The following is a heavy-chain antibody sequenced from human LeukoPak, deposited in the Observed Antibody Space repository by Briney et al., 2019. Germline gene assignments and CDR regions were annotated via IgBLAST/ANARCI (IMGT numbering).Heavy chain of an antibody. CDR3: ARAPPGDYIPGRGYYYYYMDV. J-gene: IGHJ6*03. CDR2: FDPKDGDT. CDR1: GYTLTELS. V-gene: IGHV1-24*01. Sequence: ASVKVSCKVSGYTLTELSVHWVRQAPGKGLEWMGNFDPKDGDTIYAQRFQGRVTMTEDTSTHTAYMELSSLRSEDTAVYYCARAPPGDYIPGRGYYYYYMDVWGKGTTVTISS. D-gene: IGHD4-11*01.